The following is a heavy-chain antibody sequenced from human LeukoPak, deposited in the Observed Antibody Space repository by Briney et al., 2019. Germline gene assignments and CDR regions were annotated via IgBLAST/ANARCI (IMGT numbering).Heavy chain of an antibody. CDR1: GFTFSSN. CDR2: ISYDGSKK. V-gene: IGHV3-30*18. D-gene: IGHD3-9*01. CDR3: AKEYDRVHDAFDI. J-gene: IGHJ3*02. Sequence: PGRSLRLSCVVSGFTFSSNHWVRQAPGKGLEWVAVISYDGSKKYYADSVKGRSTISRDSSKNTLSLQMNSLRAEDTAVYYCAKEYDRVHDAFDIWGQGTMVTVSS.